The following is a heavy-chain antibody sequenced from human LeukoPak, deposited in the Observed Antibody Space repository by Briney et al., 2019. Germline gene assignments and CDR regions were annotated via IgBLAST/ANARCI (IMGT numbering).Heavy chain of an antibody. D-gene: IGHD2-21*02. CDR1: IESFCGYY. Sequence: SETLSLTCAVYIESFCGYYWTGIRQPPGKGLEWIGETTHSGSTNYNPSLKSRVTISVDTSKNQFSLKLSSLIAADTAVYYCARARGDLSLDYWGRGTPVTVSS. J-gene: IGHJ4*02. V-gene: IGHV4-34*01. CDR3: ARARGDLSLDY. CDR2: TTHSGST.